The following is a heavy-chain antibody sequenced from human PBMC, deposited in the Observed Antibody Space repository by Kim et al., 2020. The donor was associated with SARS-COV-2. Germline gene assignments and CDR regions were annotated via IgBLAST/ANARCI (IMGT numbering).Heavy chain of an antibody. CDR2: ISSSGSTI. J-gene: IGHJ3*02. Sequence: GGSLRLSCAASGFTFSSYEMNWVRQAPGKGLEWVSYISSSGSTIYYADSVKGRFTISRDNAKNSLYLQMNSLRAEDTAVYYCARDRELTLNYDILTGYYNNQADAFDIWGQGTMVTVSS. CDR1: GFTFSSYE. CDR3: ARDRELTLNYDILTGYYNNQADAFDI. D-gene: IGHD3-9*01. V-gene: IGHV3-48*03.